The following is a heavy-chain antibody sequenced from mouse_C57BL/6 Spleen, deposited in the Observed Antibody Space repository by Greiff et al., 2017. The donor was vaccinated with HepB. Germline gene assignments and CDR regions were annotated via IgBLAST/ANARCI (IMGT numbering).Heavy chain of an antibody. CDR1: GYTFTDYN. J-gene: IGHJ1*03. Sequence: VQLQQSGPELVKPGASVKMSCKASGYTFTDYNMHWVKQSHGKSLEWIGYINPNNGGTSYNQKFKGKATLTVNKSSSTAYMELRSLTSEDSAVYYCARRLLLHWYFDVWGTGTTVTVSS. D-gene: IGHD2-3*01. V-gene: IGHV1-22*01. CDR3: ARRLLLHWYFDV. CDR2: INPNNGGT.